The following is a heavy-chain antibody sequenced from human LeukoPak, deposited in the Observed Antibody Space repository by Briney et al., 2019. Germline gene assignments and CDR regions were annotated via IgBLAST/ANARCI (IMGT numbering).Heavy chain of an antibody. CDR1: GGSISGYY. V-gene: IGHV4-4*07. J-gene: IGHJ4*02. Sequence: SETLSLTCTVSGGSISGYYWSWIRQPAGKGLEWIGRIYSSGSTNYNPSLKSRVTMSVDTSKNQFSLKLSSVTAADSAVYYCARENFDTSGYTHWGQGTLVTVSS. CDR3: ARENFDTSGYTH. CDR2: IYSSGST. D-gene: IGHD3-22*01.